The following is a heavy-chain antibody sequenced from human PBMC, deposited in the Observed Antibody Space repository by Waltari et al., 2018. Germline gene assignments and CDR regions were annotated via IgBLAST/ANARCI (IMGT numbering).Heavy chain of an antibody. CDR2: IYHSGSP. Sequence: QVQLQESGPGLVKPSGTLSLTCAVSGGSISSSNWWSWVRQPPGKGLEWIGEIYHSGSPNYNPSLKRRVTISVDKSKNQFSLRLSSVTAADTAGYYCAREMVVMRAFDIWGQGTMVTVSS. D-gene: IGHD3-22*01. CDR1: GGSISSSNW. V-gene: IGHV4-4*02. J-gene: IGHJ3*02. CDR3: AREMVVMRAFDI.